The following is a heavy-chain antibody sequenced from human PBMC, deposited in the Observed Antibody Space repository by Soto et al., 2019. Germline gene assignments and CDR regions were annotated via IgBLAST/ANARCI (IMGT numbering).Heavy chain of an antibody. Sequence: SETLSLTCAVSGGSISSGGYSWSWIRQPPGKGLEWIGYIYHSGSTYYNPSLKSRVTISVDRSKNQFSLKLSSVTAADTAVYYCASERGYCSGGSCPSKSDYYYYYCMDVWGQVTQVTVSS. CDR1: GGSISSGGYS. V-gene: IGHV4-30-2*01. J-gene: IGHJ6*02. CDR2: IYHSGST. CDR3: ASERGYCSGGSCPSKSDYYYYYCMDV. D-gene: IGHD2-15*01.